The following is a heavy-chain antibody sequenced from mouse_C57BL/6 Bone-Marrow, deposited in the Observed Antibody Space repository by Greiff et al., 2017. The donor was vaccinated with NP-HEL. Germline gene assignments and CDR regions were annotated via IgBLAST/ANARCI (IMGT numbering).Heavy chain of an antibody. V-gene: IGHV1-81*01. CDR1: GYTFTSYG. Sequence: QVQLKESGAELARPGASVKLSCKASGYTFTSYGISWVKQRTGQGLEWIGEIYPRSGNTYYNEQFKGKATLTADKSSSTAYMELRVLTSENSAFYCCARQRTWFAYWGQGTLVTVSA. J-gene: IGHJ3*01. CDR2: IYPRSGNT. CDR3: ARQRTWFAY.